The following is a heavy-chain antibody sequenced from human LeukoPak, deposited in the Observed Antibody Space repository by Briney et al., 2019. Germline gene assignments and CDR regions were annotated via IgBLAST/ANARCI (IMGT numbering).Heavy chain of an antibody. J-gene: IGHJ3*02. Sequence: SETLSLTCTVSGGSISSDYWSWIRQPPGKGLEWIGYIYYSGSTNYNPSLKSRVTISVDTSKNQFSLKLSSVTAADTAVYYCARGPATYYYDRSGNDAFDIWGQGTMVTVSS. CDR2: IYYSGST. CDR3: ARGPATYYYDRSGNDAFDI. D-gene: IGHD3-22*01. V-gene: IGHV4-59*01. CDR1: GGSISSDY.